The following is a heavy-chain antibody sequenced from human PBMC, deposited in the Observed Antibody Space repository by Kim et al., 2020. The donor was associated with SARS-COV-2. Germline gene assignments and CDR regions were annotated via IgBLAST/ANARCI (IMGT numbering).Heavy chain of an antibody. CDR3: ARDQKTGCLNY. CDR2: INHSGST. J-gene: IGHJ4*02. Sequence: SETLSLTCAVYGGSFSGYYWSWIRQPPGKGLEWIGEINHSGSTNYNPSLKSRVTISVDTSKNQFSLKLSSVTAADTAVYYCARDQKTGCLNYWGQGTLVTVSS. D-gene: IGHD1-1*01. V-gene: IGHV4-34*01. CDR1: GGSFSGYY.